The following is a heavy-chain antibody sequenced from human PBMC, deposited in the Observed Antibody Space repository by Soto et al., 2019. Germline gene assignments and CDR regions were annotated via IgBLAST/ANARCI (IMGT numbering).Heavy chain of an antibody. CDR2: ISSSSSYI. CDR1: GFTFSSYS. CDR3: ASPAGYYDFWSGASHAFDI. J-gene: IGHJ3*02. V-gene: IGHV3-21*01. D-gene: IGHD3-3*01. Sequence: GGSLRLSCAASGFTFSSYSMNWVRQAPGKGLEWVSSISSSSSYIYYADSVKGRFTISRDNAKNSLYLQMNSLRAEDTAVYYWASPAGYYDFWSGASHAFDIWGQGTMVTVSS.